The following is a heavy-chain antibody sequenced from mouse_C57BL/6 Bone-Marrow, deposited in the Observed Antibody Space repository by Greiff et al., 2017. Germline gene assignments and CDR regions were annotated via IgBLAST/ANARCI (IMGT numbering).Heavy chain of an antibody. CDR1: GYTFTSYW. CDR3: ARRSNLKYFDV. Sequence: QVQLQQPGAELVKPGASVKLSCKASGYTFTSYWMHWVKQRPGQGLEWIGMIHPNSGSTNYNEKFKSKATLTVDKSSSTAYMQLSSLKSEDSAVYYCARRSNLKYFDVWGTGTTVTVSS. V-gene: IGHV1-64*01. D-gene: IGHD2-5*01. J-gene: IGHJ1*03. CDR2: IHPNSGST.